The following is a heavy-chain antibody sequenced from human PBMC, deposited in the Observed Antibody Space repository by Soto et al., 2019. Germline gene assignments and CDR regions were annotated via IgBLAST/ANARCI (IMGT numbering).Heavy chain of an antibody. D-gene: IGHD2-8*01. CDR3: AGHPMVYDRGDMDV. CDR1: GVSFIGYD. V-gene: IGHV4-34*01. J-gene: IGHJ6*03. Sequence: SETLCLSYAVEGVSFIGYDWRCILKPPGKGLEWIGEINHSGSTNYNPSLKSRVTISVDTSKNQFSLKLSSVTAADTAVYYCAGHPMVYDRGDMDVWGKGPTVTVSS. CDR2: INHSGST.